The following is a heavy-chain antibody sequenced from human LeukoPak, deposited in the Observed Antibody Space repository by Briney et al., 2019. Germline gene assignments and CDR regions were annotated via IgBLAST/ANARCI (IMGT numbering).Heavy chain of an antibody. J-gene: IGHJ4*02. Sequence: ASVKVSFKSSGNTFSSYYMHWVRQAPGQGLEWMGIINPSGGSTSYAQKFQGRVTMTRDTSTSTVYMELSSLRSEDTAVYYCARASSGWSFYFDDWGQGTLVTVSS. CDR1: GNTFSSYY. CDR3: ARASSGWSFYFDD. V-gene: IGHV1-46*01. D-gene: IGHD6-19*01. CDR2: INPSGGST.